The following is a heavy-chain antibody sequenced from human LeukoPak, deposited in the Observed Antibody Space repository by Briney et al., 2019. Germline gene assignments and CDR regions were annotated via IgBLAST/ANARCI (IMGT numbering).Heavy chain of an antibody. CDR3: ARDPDGDYTYFDY. CDR1: GGSISSGSYY. CDR2: IYTSGSP. J-gene: IGHJ4*02. D-gene: IGHD4-17*01. V-gene: IGHV4-61*02. Sequence: SETLSLTCTVSGGSISSGSYYWSWIRQPAGKGLEWIGRIYTSGSPNYNPSLKSRVTISVDTSKNQFSLKLSSVTAADTAVYYCARDPDGDYTYFDYWGQGTLVTVSS.